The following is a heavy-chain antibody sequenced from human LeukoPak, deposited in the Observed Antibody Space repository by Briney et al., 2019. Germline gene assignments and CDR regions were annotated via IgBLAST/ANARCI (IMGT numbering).Heavy chain of an antibody. J-gene: IGHJ4*02. CDR2: VKGDGRTT. CDR3: ATGHSYGYDY. CDR1: GLTFSDFW. V-gene: IGHV3-74*01. Sequence: GGSLRLSCAASGLTFSDFWLHWVRQPPGKGLVWVALVKGDGRTTIYADSVKGRFTISRDNAKNTLYLQMNSLRADDSGVYYCATGHSYGYDYWGQGVLVTVSS. D-gene: IGHD5-18*01.